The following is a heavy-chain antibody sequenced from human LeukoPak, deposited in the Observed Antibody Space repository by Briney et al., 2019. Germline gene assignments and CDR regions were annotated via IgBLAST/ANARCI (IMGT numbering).Heavy chain of an antibody. J-gene: IGHJ6*03. D-gene: IGHD3-10*01. CDR3: ARAQAVYGSGSYYYYYYYYMDV. Sequence: ASVKVSCKASGYTFTGYYMHWVRQAPGQGLEWMGWINPNSGGTNYAQKFQGRVTMTRDTSISTAYMELSRLRSDDTAVYYCARAQAVYGSGSYYYYYYYYMDVWGKGTTVTISS. CDR2: INPNSGGT. CDR1: GYTFTGYY. V-gene: IGHV1-2*02.